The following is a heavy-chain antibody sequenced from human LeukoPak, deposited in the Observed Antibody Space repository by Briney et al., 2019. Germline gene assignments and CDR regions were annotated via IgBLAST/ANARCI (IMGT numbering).Heavy chain of an antibody. Sequence: GGSLRLSCAASGFTFSSYAMSWVRQAPGKGLEWVSAISGSGGSTYYADSVKGRFTISRDNSKNTLYLQMNSLRAEDTAVYYCAKQLLPGIAVAGTGFDYWGQGTLVTVSS. D-gene: IGHD6-19*01. J-gene: IGHJ4*02. V-gene: IGHV3-23*01. CDR1: GFTFSSYA. CDR3: AKQLLPGIAVAGTGFDY. CDR2: ISGSGGST.